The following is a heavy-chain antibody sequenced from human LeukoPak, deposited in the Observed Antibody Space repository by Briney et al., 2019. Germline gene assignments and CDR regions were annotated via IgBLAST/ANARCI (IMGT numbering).Heavy chain of an antibody. CDR1: GYTFTSYG. J-gene: IGHJ4*02. V-gene: IGHV1-18*01. D-gene: IGHD1-1*01. CDR2: ISAYNCNT. CDR3: ARESAMESFDY. Sequence: ASVTVSCKAFGYTFTSYGISWVRQAPGQGLEWMGWISAYNCNTNYAQKLQGRVTMTTDTSTSTAYMELRSLRSDDTAVYYCARESAMESFDYWGQGTLVTVSS.